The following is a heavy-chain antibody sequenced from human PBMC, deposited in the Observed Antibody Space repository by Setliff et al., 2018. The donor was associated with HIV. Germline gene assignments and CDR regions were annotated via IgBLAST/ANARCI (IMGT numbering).Heavy chain of an antibody. V-gene: IGHV4-38-2*02. J-gene: IGHJ4*02. CDR2: MYHTGST. CDR1: GYSISSGCY. CDR3: AREYSSGWYFDY. Sequence: PSETLSLTCAVSGYSISSGCYWGWIRQPPGKGLEWIGSMYHTGSTYYSPSLNSRFTISVDTSKNQFSLKLRSVTAADTAVYYCAREYSSGWYFDYWGQGTLVTVSS. D-gene: IGHD6-19*01.